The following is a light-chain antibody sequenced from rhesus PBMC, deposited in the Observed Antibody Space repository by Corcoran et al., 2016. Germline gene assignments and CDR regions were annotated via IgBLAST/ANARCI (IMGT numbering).Light chain of an antibody. Sequence: DIQMTQSPSSLSASVGDRVTITCRASENVNNYLNWYQQKPGKAPNLLIYKASTLQSVVPSRFSGSGSGTDYTFTISSLQPEDVATYYCQHGYGTPYSFGQGTKVEIK. V-gene: IGKV1-74*01. J-gene: IGKJ2*01. CDR2: KAS. CDR3: QHGYGTPYS. CDR1: ENVNNY.